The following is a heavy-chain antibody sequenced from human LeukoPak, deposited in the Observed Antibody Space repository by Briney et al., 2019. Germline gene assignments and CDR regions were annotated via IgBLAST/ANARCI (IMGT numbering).Heavy chain of an antibody. CDR1: AFTFNTYW. J-gene: IGHJ6*02. D-gene: IGHD3-3*01. CDR2: IKQDGNEK. CDR3: ARGGPYYDFWNGMDV. V-gene: IGHV3-7*05. Sequence: GRSLTLSWAADAFTFNTYWMSWVRPAAGKGLEWVANIKQDGNEKHYVDSVKGRFTISRDNAKNSLYLQMNSLRAEDTAVYYCARGGPYYDFWNGMDVWGLGTTVTVSS.